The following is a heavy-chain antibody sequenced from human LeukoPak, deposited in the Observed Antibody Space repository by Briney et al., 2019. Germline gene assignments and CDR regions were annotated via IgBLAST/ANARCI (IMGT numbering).Heavy chain of an antibody. CDR2: IKQGGSDK. Sequence: GGSLRLSCAASGFTFSSYWMTWVRQAPGKGLEWVANIKQGGSDKYYVDSVKGRFTISRDNAKNSLYLQMNSLRAEDTAVYYCVRAGRDYYDSSGHGGVYFVYWGQGTLVTVSS. CDR1: GFTFSSYW. CDR3: VRAGRDYYDSSGHGGVYFVY. D-gene: IGHD3-22*01. V-gene: IGHV3-7*01. J-gene: IGHJ4*02.